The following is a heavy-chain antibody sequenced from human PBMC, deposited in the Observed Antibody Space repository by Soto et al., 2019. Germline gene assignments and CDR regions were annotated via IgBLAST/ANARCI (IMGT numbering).Heavy chain of an antibody. CDR3: AKEMTSGYYLFDY. CDR2: ISGTGGST. J-gene: IGHJ4*02. D-gene: IGHD3-22*01. Sequence: GGSLRLSCAASGFTFSSYAMSWVRQTPGKGLEWVSTISGTGGSTYYPDSVKDRFTISGDNSKNTVYLQMNSLRAEDAAVYYCAKEMTSGYYLFDYWGQGTLVTVSS. V-gene: IGHV3-23*01. CDR1: GFTFSSYA.